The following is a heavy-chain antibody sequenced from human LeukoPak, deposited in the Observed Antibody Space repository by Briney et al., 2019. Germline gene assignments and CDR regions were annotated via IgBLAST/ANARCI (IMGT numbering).Heavy chain of an antibody. Sequence: GGSLRLSCAASGFTFSSYAMHWVRQAPGKGLEWVAVISYDGSNKYYADSVKGRFTISRDNSKNSLYLQMNSLRAEDTAVYYCAREELRFLEWSLYYYGMDVWGQGTTVTVSS. CDR1: GFTFSSYA. CDR3: AREELRFLEWSLYYYGMDV. CDR2: ISYDGSNK. V-gene: IGHV3-30-3*01. D-gene: IGHD3-3*01. J-gene: IGHJ6*02.